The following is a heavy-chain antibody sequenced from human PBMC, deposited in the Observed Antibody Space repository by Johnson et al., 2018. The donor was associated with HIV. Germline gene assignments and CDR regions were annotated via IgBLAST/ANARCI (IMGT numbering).Heavy chain of an antibody. CDR2: ISYDGSNK. J-gene: IGHJ3*02. Sequence: QVQLVESGGGVVQPGRSLRLSCAASGFTFSSYAMHWVRQAPGKGLEWVAVISYDGSNKYYADSVKGRFTISRDNSKITLYLQMSSLRVEDTAVYYCAKDLGEREKEEWAADYYDGGRDCPGEDSRGVVGSFDRWGHGTMVTVSS. D-gene: IGHD3-10*01. V-gene: IGHV3-30*04. CDR1: GFTFSSYA. CDR3: AKDLGEREKEEWAADYYDGGRDCPGEDSRGVVGSFDR.